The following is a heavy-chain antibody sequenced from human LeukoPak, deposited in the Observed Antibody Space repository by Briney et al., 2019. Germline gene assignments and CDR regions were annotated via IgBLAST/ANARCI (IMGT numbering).Heavy chain of an antibody. D-gene: IGHD2-21*02. CDR3: ARVVRGVVTSNWFDP. Sequence: SQTLSLTCTVSGDSLNTYYWTWIRQTPGKELEWIGFVASSGTSNYNPSLKSRVSISIDTSKNQFSLALTSVTPADTAVYYCARVVRGVVTSNWFDPWGQGTLVSVSS. CDR1: GDSLNTYY. V-gene: IGHV4-59*01. J-gene: IGHJ5*02. CDR2: VASSGTS.